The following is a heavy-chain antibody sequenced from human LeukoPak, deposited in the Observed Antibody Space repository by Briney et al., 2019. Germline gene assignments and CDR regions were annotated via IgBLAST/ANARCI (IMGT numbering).Heavy chain of an antibody. CDR1: GYTFTSYA. V-gene: IGHV1-3*01. J-gene: IGHJ5*02. D-gene: IGHD2-21*02. CDR3: ARANRDCGGDCYEEDWFDP. CDR2: INAGNGNT. Sequence: ASVKVSCKASGYTFTSYAMHWVRQAPGQRLEWMGWINAGNGNTKYSQKFQGRVTITRDTSANTAYMELSSLRSEDTAVYYCARANRDCGGDCYEEDWFDPWGQGTLVTVSS.